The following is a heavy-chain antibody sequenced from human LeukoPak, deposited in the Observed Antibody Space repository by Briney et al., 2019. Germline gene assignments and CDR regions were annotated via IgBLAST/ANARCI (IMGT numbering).Heavy chain of an antibody. CDR2: INWNGGST. CDR3: ERRALAGTGYYYYYMDV. CDR1: GFTFDDYG. D-gene: IGHD6-19*01. J-gene: IGHJ6*03. Sequence: GGSLRLSCAASGFTFDDYGMSWVRQAPGKGLEWVSGINWNGGSTGYADSVKGRFTISRDNAKNSLYLQMNSLRAEDTALYYCERRALAGTGYYYYYMDVWGKGPRSPSP. V-gene: IGHV3-20*04.